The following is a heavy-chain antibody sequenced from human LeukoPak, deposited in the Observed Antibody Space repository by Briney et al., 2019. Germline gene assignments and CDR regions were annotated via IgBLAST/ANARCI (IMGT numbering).Heavy chain of an antibody. D-gene: IGHD2-21*02. CDR3: ARCGGDCYTSTQGFDY. CDR1: GFTFSSYA. Sequence: GGSLRLSCAASGFTFSSYAMHWVRQAPGKGLEWVAVISHDGNHIFYADSVKGRFTISRDNSKNTLYLQMNSLTTEDTAVYYCARCGGDCYTSTQGFDYWGQGTLVTVSS. V-gene: IGHV3-30*04. CDR2: ISHDGNHI. J-gene: IGHJ4*02.